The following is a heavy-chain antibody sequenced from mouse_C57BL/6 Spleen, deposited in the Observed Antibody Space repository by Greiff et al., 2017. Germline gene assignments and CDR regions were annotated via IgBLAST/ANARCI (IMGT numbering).Heavy chain of an antibody. Sequence: DVKLVESGGGLVKPGGSLKLSCAASGFTFSDYGMHWVRQAPEKGLEWVAYISSGSSTIYYADTVKGRFTISRDNAKNTLFLQMTSLRSEDTAMYYCARCYGGSFDYWGQGTTLTVSS. CDR3: ARCYGGSFDY. V-gene: IGHV5-17*01. D-gene: IGHD1-1*01. CDR2: ISSGSSTI. CDR1: GFTFSDYG. J-gene: IGHJ2*01.